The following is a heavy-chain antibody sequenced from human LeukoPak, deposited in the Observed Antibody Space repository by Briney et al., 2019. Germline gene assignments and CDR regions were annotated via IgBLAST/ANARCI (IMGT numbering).Heavy chain of an antibody. J-gene: IGHJ4*02. CDR3: ARHEYYYYGSGSYGPFDY. CDR1: GGSISSGNYY. Sequence: PSETLSLTCTVSGGSISSGNYYWSWIRQPPGKGLEWIGHIHYSGSTYYNPSLESRVTILEGTSNNQFSLKLTSVTAADTAVYYCARHEYYYYGSGSYGPFDYWGQGTLVTVSS. CDR2: IHYSGST. D-gene: IGHD3-10*01. V-gene: IGHV4-30-4*08.